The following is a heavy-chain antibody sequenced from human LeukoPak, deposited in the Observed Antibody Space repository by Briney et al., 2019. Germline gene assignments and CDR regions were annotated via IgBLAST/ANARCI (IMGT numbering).Heavy chain of an antibody. V-gene: IGHV1-46*01. D-gene: IGHD3-22*01. CDR2: INPSGGST. Sequence: ASVKVSCKASGYTFTSYYMHWVRQAPGQGLEWMGIINPSGGSTSYAQKFQGRVTMTRDTSTNTVYMELSSLRSEDTAVYYCARESYDSSGYYDSRAWYFDLWGRGTLVTVSS. J-gene: IGHJ2*01. CDR1: GYTFTSYY. CDR3: ARESYDSSGYYDSRAWYFDL.